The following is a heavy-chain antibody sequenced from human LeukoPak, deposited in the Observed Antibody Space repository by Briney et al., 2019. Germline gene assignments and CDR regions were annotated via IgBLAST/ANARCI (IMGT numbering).Heavy chain of an antibody. D-gene: IGHD6-19*01. Sequence: SVKVSCKASGYTFTNYGISWVRKAPGQGLEWMGWVSVYNGNTNYAQKLQGRVTMTTDTSTSTAYMELRSLRSDDTAVYYCARPSPYSSGWFDYWGQGTLVTVSS. CDR1: GYTFTNYG. CDR3: ARPSPYSSGWFDY. CDR2: VSVYNGNT. V-gene: IGHV1-18*01. J-gene: IGHJ4*02.